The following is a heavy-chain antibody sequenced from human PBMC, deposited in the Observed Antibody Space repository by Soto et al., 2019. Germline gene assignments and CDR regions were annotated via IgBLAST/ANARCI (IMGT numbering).Heavy chain of an antibody. Sequence: QVQLVQSGAEVKKPGSSVKVSCKASGGTFSSYAISWVRQAPGQGLEWMGGIIPIFGTANYSQKFQGRVTITADESTSTAYMELSSLRSEDTAVYYCARVVELRVPARHYYYGMDVWGQGTTVTVSS. CDR3: ARVVELRVPARHYYYGMDV. CDR2: IIPIFGTA. CDR1: GGTFSSYA. J-gene: IGHJ6*02. D-gene: IGHD1-7*01. V-gene: IGHV1-69*01.